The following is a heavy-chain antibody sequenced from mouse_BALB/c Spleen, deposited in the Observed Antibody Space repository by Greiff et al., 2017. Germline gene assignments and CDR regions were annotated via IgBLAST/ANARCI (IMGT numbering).Heavy chain of an antibody. J-gene: IGHJ4*01. CDR2: IYPGDGDT. CDR3: ARNWDEDAMDY. D-gene: IGHD4-1*01. CDR1: GYAFSSYW. V-gene: IGHV1-80*01. Sequence: VKLMESGAELVRPGSSVKISCKASGYAFSSYWMNWVKQRPGQGLEWIGQIYPGDGDTNYNGKFKGKATLTADKSSSTAYMQLSSLTSEDSAVYFCARNWDEDAMDYWGQGTSVTVSS.